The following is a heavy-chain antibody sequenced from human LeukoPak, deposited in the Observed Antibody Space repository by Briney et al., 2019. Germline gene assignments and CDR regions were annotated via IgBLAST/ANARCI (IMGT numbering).Heavy chain of an antibody. CDR1: GYTFTDYY. D-gene: IGHD6-13*01. Sequence: ASVKVSCKASGYTFTDYYMHWVRQAPGQGLAWMGWINPKSGGTNYAQNFQGRVTMTRDTSISTAYMELSGLTPDDRAVYYCVRDAIAAAGTGGWGQGTLVTVSS. J-gene: IGHJ4*02. CDR3: VRDAIAAAGTGG. CDR2: INPKSGGT. V-gene: IGHV1-2*02.